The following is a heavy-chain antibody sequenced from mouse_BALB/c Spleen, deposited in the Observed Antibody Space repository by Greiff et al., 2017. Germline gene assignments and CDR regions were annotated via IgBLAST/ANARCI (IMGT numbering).Heavy chain of an antibody. CDR3: ARLGRDWYFDV. D-gene: IGHD4-1*01. Sequence: DVKLVESGGGLVQPGGSLKLSCAASGFTFSSYTMSWVRQTPEKRLEWVAYISNGGGRTYYPDTVKGRFTISRDNAKNTLYLQMSSLKSEDTAMYYCARLGRDWYFDVWGAGTTVTVAS. J-gene: IGHJ1*01. CDR2: ISNGGGRT. CDR1: GFTFSSYT. V-gene: IGHV5-12-2*01.